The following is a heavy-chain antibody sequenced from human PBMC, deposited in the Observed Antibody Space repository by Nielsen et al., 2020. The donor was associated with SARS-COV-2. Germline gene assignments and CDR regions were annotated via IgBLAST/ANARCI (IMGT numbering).Heavy chain of an antibody. Sequence: SLKTSCAASGSTFDDYGMSLVRPAPGKRLEWVSGITWNGGSTGYADSLKGRFTISRDTAKNSLYLQMNSLRAEDTALYHCARGGDILTGYSDYWGQGTLVTVSS. CDR2: ITWNGGST. V-gene: IGHV3-20*01. CDR3: ARGGDILTGYSDY. J-gene: IGHJ4*02. CDR1: GSTFDDYG. D-gene: IGHD3-9*01.